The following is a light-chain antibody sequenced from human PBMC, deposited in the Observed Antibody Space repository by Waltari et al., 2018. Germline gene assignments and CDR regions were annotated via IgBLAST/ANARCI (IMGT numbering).Light chain of an antibody. J-gene: IGKJ4*01. V-gene: IGKV3-20*01. CDR1: QTIRTTY. CDR3: QQYDISPLT. Sequence: EIVLTQSPGTLSLSPGEGATLSCRTSQTIRTTYLAWYQQKPGQAPTLLIYGTFNRATGIPDRVTGSGSGTHFSLTSSSLEPEDFATYYCQQYDISPLTFGGGTKVEIK. CDR2: GTF.